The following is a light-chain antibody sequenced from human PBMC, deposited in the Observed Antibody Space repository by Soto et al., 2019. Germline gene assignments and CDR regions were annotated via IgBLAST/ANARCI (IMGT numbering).Light chain of an antibody. Sequence: ETVMTQSPATLSVSPGERATLSCRASQSVNSNLAWYQQKLGQAPRVLIFGASTRATGIPARFSGSGSGTEFSLTINSLQSEDFAVYYCQEYNNWPPVTFGQGTKVDIK. CDR3: QEYNNWPPVT. V-gene: IGKV3-15*01. CDR2: GAS. CDR1: QSVNSN. J-gene: IGKJ1*01.